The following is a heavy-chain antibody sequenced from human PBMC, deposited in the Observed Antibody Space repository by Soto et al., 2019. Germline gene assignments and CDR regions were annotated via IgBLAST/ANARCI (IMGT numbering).Heavy chain of an antibody. CDR1: GDSVSSNSAA. J-gene: IGHJ6*02. CDR3: ARGEEYSSSGVLYYCYGMDV. Sequence: PSQTLSLTCATSGDSVSSNSAAWNWIRQSPSRGLEWLGRTYYRSKWYNDYAVSVKSRITINPDTSKNQFSLQLNSVTPEDTAVYYCARGEEYSSSGVLYYCYGMDVWGQGTTVTVSS. D-gene: IGHD6-6*01. V-gene: IGHV6-1*01. CDR2: TYYRSKWYN.